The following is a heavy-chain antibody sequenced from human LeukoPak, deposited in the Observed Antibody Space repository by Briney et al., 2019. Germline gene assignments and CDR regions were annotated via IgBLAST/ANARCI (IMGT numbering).Heavy chain of an antibody. Sequence: GGSLRLSCAASEFSFSIYEMNWVRQTPGKGLEWLSYISSSGKSIYYADSVKGRFTISRDNAKNSLYLQMNSLRAEDTAVYYCARDLGKSGWSTFDYWGQGTLVTVSS. CDR2: ISSSGKSI. CDR1: EFSFSIYE. D-gene: IGHD6-19*01. V-gene: IGHV3-48*03. CDR3: ARDLGKSGWSTFDY. J-gene: IGHJ4*02.